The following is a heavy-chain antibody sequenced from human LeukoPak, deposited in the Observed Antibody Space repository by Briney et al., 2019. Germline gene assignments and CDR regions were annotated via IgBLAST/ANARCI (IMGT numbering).Heavy chain of an antibody. CDR1: GYTFTSYG. V-gene: IGHV1-18*01. CDR2: ISAYNGNT. J-gene: IGHJ5*02. D-gene: IGHD1-26*01. Sequence: ASVRVSCKASGYTFTSYGISWVRQAPGQGLEWMGWISAYNGNTNYAQKLQGRVTMTTDTSTSTAYMELRSLRSDDTAVYYCARSPFFGSSSGWFDPWGQGTLVTVSS. CDR3: ARSPFFGSSSGWFDP.